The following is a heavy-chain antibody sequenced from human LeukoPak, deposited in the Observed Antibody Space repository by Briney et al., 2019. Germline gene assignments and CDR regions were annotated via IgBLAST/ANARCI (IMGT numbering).Heavy chain of an antibody. V-gene: IGHV3-21*01. J-gene: IGHJ6*02. CDR2: ISSSSSYI. CDR1: GFTFSSYS. D-gene: IGHD2-21*02. Sequence: GGSLRLSCAASGFTFSSYSMNWVRQAPGKGLEWVSSISSSSSYIYYADSVKGRFTISRDNAKNSLYLQMNSLRAEDTAVYYCARARGYCGGDCYSYYYYYGMDVWGQGTTVTVSS. CDR3: ARARGYCGGDCYSYYYYYGMDV.